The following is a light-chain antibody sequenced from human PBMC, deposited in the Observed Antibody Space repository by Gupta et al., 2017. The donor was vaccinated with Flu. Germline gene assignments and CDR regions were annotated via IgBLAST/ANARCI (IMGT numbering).Light chain of an antibody. J-gene: IGLJ2*01. V-gene: IGLV4-69*01. Sequence: VKITCTLSSGDSSNAIEWHQQQPEKGPRDLMKVNGDGSDNRGDGIPAGFSGSSSGAERYLIISSLKAEDEDDYYCQTWGTGIRVFGGGTKLTV. CDR3: QTWGTGIRV. CDR1: SGDSSNA. CDR2: VNGDGSD.